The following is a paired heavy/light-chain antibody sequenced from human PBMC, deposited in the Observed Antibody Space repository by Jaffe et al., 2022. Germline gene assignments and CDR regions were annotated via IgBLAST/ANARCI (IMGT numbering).Light chain of an antibody. V-gene: IGLV1-47*01. CDR2: RNN. CDR1: SSNIGSNY. CDR3: AAWDDSLSGVV. Sequence: QSVLTQPPSASGTPGQRVPISCSGSSSNIGSNYVYWYQQFPGTAPKLLIYRNNQRPSGVPDRFSGSKSGTSASLAISGLRSEDEADYYCAAWDDSLSGVVFGGGTKLTVL. J-gene: IGLJ2*01.
Heavy chain of an antibody. CDR3: AKDPVAVAGPNDLDI. CDR2: IQYDGSNK. Sequence: QVQLVESGGGVVQPGGSLRLSCAASGFIFSSYGMHWVRQAPGKGLEWVAFIQYDGSNKYYAESVKGRFTISRDTSTNTLYLQMNSLRVEDTAVYYCAKDPVAVAGPNDLDIWGQGTMVTVSS. J-gene: IGHJ3*02. CDR1: GFIFSSYG. D-gene: IGHD6-19*01. V-gene: IGHV3-30*02.